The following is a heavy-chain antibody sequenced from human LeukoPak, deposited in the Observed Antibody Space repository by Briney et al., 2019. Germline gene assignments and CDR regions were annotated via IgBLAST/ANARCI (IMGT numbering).Heavy chain of an antibody. CDR1: GFTFGDYA. CDR2: IRSKAYGGTT. D-gene: IGHD3-9*01. Sequence: GGSLRLSCTASGFTFGDYAMSWVRQAPGKGLEWVGFIRSKAYGGTTEYAASVKGRFTISRDDSKSIAYLQMNSLKTEDTAVYYCTRGPYYDILTGQPYYFDYWGQGTLVTVSS. CDR3: TRGPYYDILTGQPYYFDY. J-gene: IGHJ4*02. V-gene: IGHV3-49*04.